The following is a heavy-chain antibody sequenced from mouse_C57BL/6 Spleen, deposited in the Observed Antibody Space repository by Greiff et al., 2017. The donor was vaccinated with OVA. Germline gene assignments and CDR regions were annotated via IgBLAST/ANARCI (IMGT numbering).Heavy chain of an antibody. D-gene: IGHD1-1*01. CDR1: GYAFSSSW. V-gene: IGHV1-82*01. CDR2: IYPGDGDT. J-gene: IGHJ4*01. CDR3: ARNYGSLYAMDY. Sequence: QVQLKQSGPELVKPGASVKISCKASGYAFSSSWMNWVQQRPGKGLEWIGRIYPGDGDTNYNGKFKGKATLTADKSSSTAYMQLSSLTSEDSAVYFCARNYGSLYAMDYWGQGTSVTVSS.